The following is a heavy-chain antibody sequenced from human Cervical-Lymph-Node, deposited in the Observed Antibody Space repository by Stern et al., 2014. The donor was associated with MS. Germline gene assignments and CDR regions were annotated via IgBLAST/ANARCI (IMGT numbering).Heavy chain of an antibody. D-gene: IGHD5-24*01. CDR2: ISSSGGTT. CDR3: ARDPQRRDGYNFDY. Sequence: QEQLVESGGGLVKPGGSLRLSCAASGFTFSDYYMNWIRQAPGKGLEWVAYISSSGGTTYYADSVKGRFTISRDNARNSLDLQMNSLRAEDTAVYYCARDPQRRDGYNFDYWGQGALVTVSS. CDR1: GFTFSDYY. J-gene: IGHJ4*02. V-gene: IGHV3-11*01.